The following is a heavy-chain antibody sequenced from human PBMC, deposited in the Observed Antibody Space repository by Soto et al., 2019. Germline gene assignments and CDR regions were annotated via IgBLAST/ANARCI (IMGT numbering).Heavy chain of an antibody. J-gene: IGHJ6*02. CDR1: GFTFSSYW. CDR2: INRDESSR. CDR3: ASTISMVRGHGMDV. D-gene: IGHD3-10*01. V-gene: IGHV3-74*01. Sequence: EVQLVESGGGVVQPGGSLRLSCAASGFTFSSYWMHWVRQAPGKGLVWVSRINRDESSRSYADSVEGRFTISRDNAKNTVSLQMNSLRADDAAVYYCASTISMVRGHGMDVWGQGTTVTVSS.